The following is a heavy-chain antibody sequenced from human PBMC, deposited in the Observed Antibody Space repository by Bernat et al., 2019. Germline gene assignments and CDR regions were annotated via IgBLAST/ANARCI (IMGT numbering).Heavy chain of an antibody. Sequence: EVQLVESGGGLVQPGGSLRLSCAASGFTVSSNYMSWVRQAPGKGLEWVSVIYSGGSTYYADSVKDRFTISRDNSKNTLYLQMNSMRAEDTAVYYCARGSNTHSSGYYPTVDYWGQGTLVTVSS. J-gene: IGHJ4*02. D-gene: IGHD3-22*01. CDR1: GFTVSSNY. CDR2: IYSGGST. CDR3: ARGSNTHSSGYYPTVDY. V-gene: IGHV3-66*01.